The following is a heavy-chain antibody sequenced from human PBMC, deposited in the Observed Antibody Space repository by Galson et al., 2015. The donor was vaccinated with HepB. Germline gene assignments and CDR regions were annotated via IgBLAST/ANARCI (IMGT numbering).Heavy chain of an antibody. CDR1: GFTFSSYT. Sequence: SLRLSCAASGFTFSSYTMNWVRQAPGKGLEWVSSISGSYTIYYAGSVKGRFTISRDNAKNSLYLQMNSLRDEDTAVYYCARRSSGNSFDYWGRGTLVTVSS. CDR3: ARRSSGNSFDY. CDR2: ISGSYTI. D-gene: IGHD1-26*01. V-gene: IGHV3-48*02. J-gene: IGHJ4*02.